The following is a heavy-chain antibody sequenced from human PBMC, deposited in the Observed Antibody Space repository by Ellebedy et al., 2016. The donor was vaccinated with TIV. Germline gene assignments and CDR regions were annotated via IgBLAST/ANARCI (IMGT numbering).Heavy chain of an antibody. J-gene: IGHJ4*02. V-gene: IGHV1-46*01. D-gene: IGHD5-18*01. CDR2: INPSGGST. CDR3: AKPRGYNYGHFDQ. CDR1: GYTITSTY. Sequence: AASVKVSCKAFGYTITSTYMHWVRQAPGQGLEWMGQINPSGGSTTYAQKFQGRVTMTTDTSTSTVDMELSSLRSEDTAVYYCAKPRGYNYGHFDQWGQGTLVTVSS.